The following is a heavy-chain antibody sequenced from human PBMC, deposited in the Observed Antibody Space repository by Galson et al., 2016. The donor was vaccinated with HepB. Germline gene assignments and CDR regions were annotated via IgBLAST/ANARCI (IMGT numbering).Heavy chain of an antibody. CDR3: GRDVGP. CDR1: GSTVYNNY. J-gene: IGHJ5*02. Sequence: SLRLSCAASGSTVYNNYMWWDRQAPGKGLDWVSLIYSGGSTSYADSVKGRFTISRDSSKNALFLQMNSLRVEDTAVYYCGRDVGPWGPGTLVTVSS. V-gene: IGHV3-53*01. CDR2: IYSGGST.